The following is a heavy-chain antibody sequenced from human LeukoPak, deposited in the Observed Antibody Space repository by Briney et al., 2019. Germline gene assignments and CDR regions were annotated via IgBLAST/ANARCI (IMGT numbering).Heavy chain of an antibody. D-gene: IGHD3-9*01. V-gene: IGHV3-7*03. CDR1: GFTFSIYW. J-gene: IGHJ6*04. CDR3: ASFLRYFDWLSDYYGMDV. CDR2: IKEDGSVK. Sequence: GGSLRLSCAASGFTFSIYWMTWVRQAPGKGLEWVANIKEDGSVKYYVDSVKGRFTISRDNAKNSLYLQMNSLRAEDTAVYYCASFLRYFDWLSDYYGMDVWGKGTTVTVSS.